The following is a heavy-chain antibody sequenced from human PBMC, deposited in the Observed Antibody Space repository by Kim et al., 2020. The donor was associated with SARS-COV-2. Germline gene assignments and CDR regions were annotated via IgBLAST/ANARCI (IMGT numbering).Heavy chain of an antibody. CDR3: ARGGRYCSSTSCYPLDCYYYGMDV. CDR2: INHSGST. D-gene: IGHD2-2*01. CDR1: GGSFSGHY. J-gene: IGHJ6*02. Sequence: SETLSLTCAVYGGSFSGHYWSWIRQPPGKGLEWIGEINHSGSTNYNPSLKSRVTISVDTSKNQFSLKLSSVTAADTAVYYCARGGRYCSSTSCYPLDCYYYGMDVWGQGTTVTVSS. V-gene: IGHV4-34*01.